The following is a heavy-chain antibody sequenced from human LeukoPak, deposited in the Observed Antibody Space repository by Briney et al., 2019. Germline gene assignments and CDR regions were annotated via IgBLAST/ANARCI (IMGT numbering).Heavy chain of an antibody. V-gene: IGHV4-39*07. CDR3: ARVIAVAGWDFDY. Sequence: SETLSLTCTVSGGSISSSSYYWGWILQPPGKGLEWNGSIYYSGRTYYNPYLKGRVAISVDTSKNQFSLKLSSVTTADTAVYYCARVIAVAGWDFDYWGEGTLVTVSS. CDR2: IYYSGRT. D-gene: IGHD6-19*01. J-gene: IGHJ4*02. CDR1: GGSISSSSYY.